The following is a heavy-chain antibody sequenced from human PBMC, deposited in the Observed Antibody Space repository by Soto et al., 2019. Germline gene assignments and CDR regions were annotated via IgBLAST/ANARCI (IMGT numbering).Heavy chain of an antibody. CDR2: IYYSGKT. V-gene: IGHV4-59*12. CDR1: GGSISNYF. J-gene: IGHJ5*01. D-gene: IGHD2-15*01. CDR3: ARDQLEGYCTGGSCYSYGWFAS. Sequence: SETLSLTCTVSGGSISNYFWSWIRQPPGKGLEWIGCIYYSGKTNYNPSLKSRVTISVDTSKNQFSLNLSSVTAADTAVYYCARDQLEGYCTGGSCYSYGWFASWGHGTLVTVSS.